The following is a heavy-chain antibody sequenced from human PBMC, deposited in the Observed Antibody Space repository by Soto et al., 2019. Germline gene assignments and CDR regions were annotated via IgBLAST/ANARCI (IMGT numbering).Heavy chain of an antibody. CDR1: GYTFTSYY. V-gene: IGHV1-46*01. D-gene: IGHD2-15*01. Sequence: ASVKVSCKASGYTFTSYYMHWVRQAPGQELEWMGIINPSGGSTSYAQKFQGRVTMTRDTSTSTVYMELSSLRSEDTAVYYCARDQCSGGSCFNAFDIWGQGTMVTVSS. CDR2: INPSGGST. J-gene: IGHJ3*02. CDR3: ARDQCSGGSCFNAFDI.